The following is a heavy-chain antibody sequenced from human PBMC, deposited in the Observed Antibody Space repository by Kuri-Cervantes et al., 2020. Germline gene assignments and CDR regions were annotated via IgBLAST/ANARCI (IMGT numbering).Heavy chain of an antibody. J-gene: IGHJ4*02. CDR1: GFTFSNAW. CDR3: VSRVYSNYYFDY. V-gene: IGHV3-15*05. D-gene: IGHD4-11*01. CDR2: IKSKSDGGTT. Sequence: GESLKISCAASGFTFSNAWMSWVRQAPGKGLERVGRIKSKSDGGTTDYAAPVKGRFTISRDNAKNTLYLQMNSLRAEDTAIYYCVSRVYSNYYFDYWGQGALVTVSS.